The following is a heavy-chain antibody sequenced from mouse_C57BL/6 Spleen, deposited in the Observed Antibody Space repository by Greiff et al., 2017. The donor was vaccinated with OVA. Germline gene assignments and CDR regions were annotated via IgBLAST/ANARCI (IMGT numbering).Heavy chain of an antibody. CDR2: IYPGDGDT. V-gene: IGHV1-82*01. J-gene: IGHJ4*01. CDR1: GYAFSSSW. Sequence: VQLQQSGPELVKPGASVKISCKASGYAFSSSWMNWVKQRPGKGLEWIGRIYPGDGDTNYNGKFKGKATLTADKSSSTAYMQLSSLTSEDSAVYFCARSGYDDYAMDYWGQGTSVTVSS. D-gene: IGHD2-2*01. CDR3: ARSGYDDYAMDY.